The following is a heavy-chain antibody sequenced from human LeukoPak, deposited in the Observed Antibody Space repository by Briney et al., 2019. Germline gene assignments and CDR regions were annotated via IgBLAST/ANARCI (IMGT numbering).Heavy chain of an antibody. Sequence: GGSLRLSCAASGFTLSDEYMNWVRQAPGKGLEWVGRTSNKVHSYTTEYAASVKGRFTISRDESQTSLYLQMNSLKTEDTAVYYCVRENGGGFTIWGQGTMVTVSS. CDR3: VRENGGGFTI. V-gene: IGHV3-72*01. CDR1: GFTLSDEY. D-gene: IGHD2-15*01. J-gene: IGHJ3*02. CDR2: TSNKVHSYTT.